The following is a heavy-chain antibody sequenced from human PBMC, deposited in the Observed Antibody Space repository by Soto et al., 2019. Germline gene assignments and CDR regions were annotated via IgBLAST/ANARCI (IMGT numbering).Heavy chain of an antibody. V-gene: IGHV1-24*01. Sequence: ASVKVSCKVSGYTLTELSMHWVRQAPGKGLEWMGGFDPEDGETIYAQKFQGRVTMTEDTSTDTAYMELSSLRSEDTAVYYCAPQILSSGWYYFDYWGQGTLVTVSS. CDR3: APQILSSGWYYFDY. CDR2: FDPEDGET. CDR1: GYTLTELS. J-gene: IGHJ4*02. D-gene: IGHD6-19*01.